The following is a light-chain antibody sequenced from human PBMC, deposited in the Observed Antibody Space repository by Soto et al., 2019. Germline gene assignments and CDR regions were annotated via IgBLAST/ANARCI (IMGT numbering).Light chain of an antibody. Sequence: DIHITQYPSPLSASVGDRVTITCRASQYIGIYLNWYQKKPGKAPKVLISIASILQSGVPSRFSGSGSGTDFVLTISSLQPEDSATYYCQQLDSMPITFGQGTRLEIK. CDR2: IAS. J-gene: IGKJ5*01. V-gene: IGKV1-39*01. CDR3: QQLDSMPIT. CDR1: QYIGIY.